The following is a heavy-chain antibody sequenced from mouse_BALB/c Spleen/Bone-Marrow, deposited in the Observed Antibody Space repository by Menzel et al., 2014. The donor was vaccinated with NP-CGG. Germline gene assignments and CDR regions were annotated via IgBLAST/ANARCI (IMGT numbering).Heavy chain of an antibody. Sequence: VQLQQSGAELVRPGASVKLSCKASDYTVTTYWMHWVKQRPGQGLEWIGMIDPSTSETRLNQKFKDKATLIVDKSSNTAYMQLSSLTPEDSAVYYCARRTLAMDYWGQGTSATVSS. V-gene: IGHV1-69*02. J-gene: IGHJ4*01. CDR2: IDPSTSET. CDR1: DYTVTTYW. CDR3: ARRTLAMDY.